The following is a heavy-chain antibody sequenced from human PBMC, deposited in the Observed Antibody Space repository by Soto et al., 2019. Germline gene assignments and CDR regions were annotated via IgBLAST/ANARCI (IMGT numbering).Heavy chain of an antibody. V-gene: IGHV4-4*02. CDR2: IYHSGST. Sequence: QVQLQESGPGLVKPSGTLSLTCAVSSGSISSSNWWSWVRQPPGKGLEWIGEIYHSGSTNYNPSLKSRVTISVDKSKNQFSLKLSSVTAADTAVYYCARAAFSGFYRFGGYYFDYWGQGTLVTVSS. J-gene: IGHJ4*02. D-gene: IGHD3-10*01. CDR3: ARAAFSGFYRFGGYYFDY. CDR1: SGSISSSNW.